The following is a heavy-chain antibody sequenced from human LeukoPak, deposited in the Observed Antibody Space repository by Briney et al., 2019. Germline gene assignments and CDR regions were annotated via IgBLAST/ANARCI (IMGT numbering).Heavy chain of an antibody. J-gene: IGHJ3*02. CDR2: INHSGST. D-gene: IGHD2-15*01. CDR1: GASFSGYY. CDR3: ATLSYCSGGSCSPAAFDI. V-gene: IGHV4-34*01. Sequence: SETLSLTCAVYGASFSGYYWSWIRQPPGKGLEWIGEINHSGSTNYNPSLKSRVTISVDTSKNQFSLKLSSVTAADTAVYYCATLSYCSGGSCSPAAFDIWGQGTMVTVSS.